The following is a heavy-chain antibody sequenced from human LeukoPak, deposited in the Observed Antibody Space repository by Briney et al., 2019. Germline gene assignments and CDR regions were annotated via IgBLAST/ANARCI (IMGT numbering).Heavy chain of an antibody. J-gene: IGHJ4*02. CDR2: INPNSGGT. CDR3: ARGDIVVVVAATIDY. Sequence: ASVKVSCKASGGTFSSYAISWVRQAPGQGLKWMGWINPNSGGTNYAQKFQGRVTMTRDTSISTAYMELSRLRSDDTAVYYCARGDIVVVVAATIDYWGQGTLVTVSS. CDR1: GGTFSSYA. D-gene: IGHD2-15*01. V-gene: IGHV1-2*02.